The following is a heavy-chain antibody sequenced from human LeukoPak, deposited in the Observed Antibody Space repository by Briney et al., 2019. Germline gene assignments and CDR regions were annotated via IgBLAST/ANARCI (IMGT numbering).Heavy chain of an antibody. J-gene: IGHJ4*02. CDR3: ARGGLFLEWLLPLDY. CDR1: GYTFTGYY. V-gene: IGHV1-2*02. Sequence: ASVKVSCKASGYTFTGYYMHWVRQAPGQGLEWMGWINPNSGGTNYAQKFQGRVTMTRDTSISTAYMELSRLRSDDTAVYYCARGGLFLEWLLPLDYWGQGTLVTVSS. D-gene: IGHD3-3*01. CDR2: INPNSGGT.